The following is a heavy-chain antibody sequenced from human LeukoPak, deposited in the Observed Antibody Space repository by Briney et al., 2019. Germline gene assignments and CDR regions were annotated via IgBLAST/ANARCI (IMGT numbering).Heavy chain of an antibody. CDR2: ISGSGGST. CDR1: GFTFSSYE. D-gene: IGHD1-26*01. J-gene: IGHJ4*02. V-gene: IGHV3-23*01. CDR3: AKAANEWELLAGYFDY. Sequence: PGGSLRLSCAASGFTFSSYEMNWVRQAPGKGLEWVSAISGSGGSTYYADSVKGRFTISRDNSKNTLYLQMNSLRAEDTAVYYCAKAANEWELLAGYFDYWGQGTLVTVSS.